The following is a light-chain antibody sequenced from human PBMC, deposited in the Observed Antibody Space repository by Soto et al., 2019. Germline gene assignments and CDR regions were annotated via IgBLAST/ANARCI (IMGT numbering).Light chain of an antibody. CDR3: QHYGSSPYT. Sequence: EIVLTQSPGTLSLSPGERATLSCWASQSVNSRYLAWYQQKPGQAPRLLIYGASSRATGIPDRFSGSGSGTDFTLTIRRLEPEDFAGYYCQHYGSSPYTFGRGTKVEIK. CDR1: QSVNSRY. CDR2: GAS. V-gene: IGKV3-20*01. J-gene: IGKJ2*01.